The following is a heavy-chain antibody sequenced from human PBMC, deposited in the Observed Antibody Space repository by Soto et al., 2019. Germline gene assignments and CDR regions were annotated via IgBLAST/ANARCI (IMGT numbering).Heavy chain of an antibody. CDR1: GYTFTSYG. Sequence: QVQLVQSGAEVKKPGASVKVSCKASGYTFTSYGISWVRQAPGQGLEWMGWISAYNGNTNYAQKLQGRVTMTTDTSTSTAYMELRSLRSYDTAVYYCARDWGHWEQLGSPTTNWFDPWGPGTLFTVSS. CDR2: ISAYNGNT. J-gene: IGHJ5*02. D-gene: IGHD6-6*01. V-gene: IGHV1-18*01. CDR3: ARDWGHWEQLGSPTTNWFDP.